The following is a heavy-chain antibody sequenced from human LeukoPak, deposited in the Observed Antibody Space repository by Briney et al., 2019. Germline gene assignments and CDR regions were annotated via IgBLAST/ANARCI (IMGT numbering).Heavy chain of an antibody. Sequence: GGSLTLSCAASGFTFSDCYMSWIRQAPGKGLERVSYISSSSSYTNYADSVKGRFTISRDNAKNSLYLQMNSLRAEDTAVYYCARAIAAAASYYFDYWGRGTLVTVSS. CDR1: GFTFSDCY. V-gene: IGHV3-11*05. CDR2: ISSSSSYT. J-gene: IGHJ4*02. CDR3: ARAIAAAASYYFDY. D-gene: IGHD6-13*01.